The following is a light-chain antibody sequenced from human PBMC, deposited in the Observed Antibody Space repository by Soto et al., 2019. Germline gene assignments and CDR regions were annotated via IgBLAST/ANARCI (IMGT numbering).Light chain of an antibody. V-gene: IGKV1-6*01. Sequence: AIQMTQSPSSLSASVGDRVTITCRASQGIRNDLGWYQQKPGKAPKLLIYAASSLQSGVPSRFSGSGSGTDFTLTISSLPPEDCATYYCLQAYNYPWTFGQGTTVEIK. J-gene: IGKJ1*01. CDR3: LQAYNYPWT. CDR1: QGIRND. CDR2: AAS.